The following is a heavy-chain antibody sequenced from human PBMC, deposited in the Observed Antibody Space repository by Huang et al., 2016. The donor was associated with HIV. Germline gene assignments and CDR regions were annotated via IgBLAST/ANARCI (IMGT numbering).Heavy chain of an antibody. CDR2: ITSSGSTI. J-gene: IGHJ4*02. CDR3: ARDLGPKYYGAGSYYD. Sequence: DVQLVESGGGLVQPGGSLKLSCATSGFTFSNFHMNWVRQTPGKRLEWVSFITSSGSTIHYADSVKGRFTMSRDNAKSSLYLQMSNLRDEDTAVYYCARDLGPKYYGAGSYYDWGQGTLVTVSS. D-gene: IGHD3-10*01. CDR1: GFTFSNFH. V-gene: IGHV3-48*02.